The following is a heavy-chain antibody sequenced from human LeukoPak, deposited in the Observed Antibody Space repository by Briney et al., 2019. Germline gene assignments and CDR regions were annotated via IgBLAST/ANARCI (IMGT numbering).Heavy chain of an antibody. V-gene: IGHV1-2*02. CDR2: INPNSGGT. CDR1: GYNFTGYN. CDR3: ARDLVGVVVPAANFDY. Sequence: ASVKVSCKASGYNFTGYNMHWVRQAPGQGLEWMGWINPNSGGTNYALKFQGRVTMTRDTFISAAYMELSRLRSDDTAVYYCARDLVGVVVPAANFDYWGQGTLVTVSS. D-gene: IGHD2-2*01. J-gene: IGHJ4*02.